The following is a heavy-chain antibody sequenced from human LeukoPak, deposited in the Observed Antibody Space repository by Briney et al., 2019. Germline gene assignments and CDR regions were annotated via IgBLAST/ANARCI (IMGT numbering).Heavy chain of an antibody. CDR3: ARDRFGERTFEK. J-gene: IGHJ3*02. D-gene: IGHD3-10*01. Sequence: GGSLRLSCAASGFASSSFDMLWGRQSPRKGLEWVARILKNGDTDYGASVEGRFTISRENAKSYVYLQMNSLRDGDTAVYYCARDRFGERTFEKWGQGTMVTVSS. CDR1: GFASSSFD. V-gene: IGHV3-13*01. CDR2: ILKNGDT.